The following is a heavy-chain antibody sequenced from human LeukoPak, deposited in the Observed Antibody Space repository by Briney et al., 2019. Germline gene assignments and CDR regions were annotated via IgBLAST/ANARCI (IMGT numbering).Heavy chain of an antibody. CDR3: ARGRHRAARYYFDY. J-gene: IGHJ4*02. Sequence: ASVKVSCKASGYTFTSYDINWVRQATGQGLEWMGWMKPNSGNTGYAQKFQGRVTITRNTSISTAYMELSSLRSEDTAVYYCARGRHRAARYYFDYWGQGTLVTVSS. D-gene: IGHD6-6*01. CDR2: MKPNSGNT. CDR1: GYTFTSYD. V-gene: IGHV1-8*03.